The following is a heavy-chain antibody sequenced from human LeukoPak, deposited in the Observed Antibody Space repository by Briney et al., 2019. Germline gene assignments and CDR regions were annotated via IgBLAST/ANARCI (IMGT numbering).Heavy chain of an antibody. CDR2: INHSGST. V-gene: IGHV4-34*01. J-gene: IGHJ4*02. CDR3: ARGRDY. Sequence: PSETLSLTCAVYGGSFSGYYWSWIRQPPGKGLEWIGEINHSGSTNYNPSLKSRGTISVDTSKNQFSLKLSSVTAADTAVYYCARGRDYWGQGTLVTVSS. CDR1: GGSFSGYY.